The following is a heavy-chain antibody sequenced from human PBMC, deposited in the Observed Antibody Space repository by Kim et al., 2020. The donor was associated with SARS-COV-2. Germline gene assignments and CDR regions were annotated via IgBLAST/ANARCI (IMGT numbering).Heavy chain of an antibody. D-gene: IGHD6-19*01. J-gene: IGHJ1*01. CDR3: VRGSGWLARY. CDR1: GFTFDHSA. CDR2: ISDNGKTK. Sequence: GGSLRLSCAASGFTFDHSAMHWFRQAPGKGLEWVSLISDNGKTKNYAESVKGRFTMSADNSKNSVYLQMNSLRTEDTAMYYCVRGSGWLARYWGRGTLVTVSS. V-gene: IGHV3-43*02.